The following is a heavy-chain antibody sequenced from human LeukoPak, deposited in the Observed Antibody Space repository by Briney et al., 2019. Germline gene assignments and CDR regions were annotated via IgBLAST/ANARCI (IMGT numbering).Heavy chain of an antibody. D-gene: IGHD3-22*01. CDR2: IYYSGST. V-gene: IGHV4-61*01. Sequence: SETLSLTCTVSGGSVSSGSYYWSWIRQPPGKGLEWIGYIYYSGSTNYNPSLKSRVTISVDTSKNQFSLNLSSVTAADTAVYYCARSYSYDSSAYSYDYWGQGTLVTVSS. CDR1: GGSVSSGSYY. CDR3: ARSYSYDSSAYSYDY. J-gene: IGHJ4*02.